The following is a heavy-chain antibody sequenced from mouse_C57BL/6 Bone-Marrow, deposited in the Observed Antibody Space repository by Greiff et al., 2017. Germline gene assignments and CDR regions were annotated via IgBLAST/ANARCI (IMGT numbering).Heavy chain of an antibody. CDR3: ARWTGPWFAY. V-gene: IGHV1-64*01. Sequence: VQLQQPGAELVKPGASVKLSCKASGYTFTSYWMHWVKQRPGQGLEWIGMIHPNSGSTNYNEKFKSKSTLTVDKSSRTAYMQLSSLTSDDSAVYYCARWTGPWFAYWGQGTLVTVSA. CDR1: GYTFTSYW. D-gene: IGHD4-1*01. CDR2: IHPNSGST. J-gene: IGHJ3*01.